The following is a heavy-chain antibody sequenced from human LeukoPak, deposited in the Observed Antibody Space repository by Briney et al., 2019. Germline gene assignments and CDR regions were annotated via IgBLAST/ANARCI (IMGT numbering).Heavy chain of an antibody. CDR3: ARGRCSSDNCYGENWFDP. CDR2: ISSNGTNI. D-gene: IGHD2-2*01. Sequence: GGPLRLSCAASEFPFNDYYLPWFLQAPRKGLQWLSYISSNGTNIYYEDSVKGLFTISRDNAKNSLYLQINSLRAEDTAIYYCARGRCSSDNCYGENWFDPWGQGTLVTVSS. V-gene: IGHV3-11*01. J-gene: IGHJ5*02. CDR1: EFPFNDYY.